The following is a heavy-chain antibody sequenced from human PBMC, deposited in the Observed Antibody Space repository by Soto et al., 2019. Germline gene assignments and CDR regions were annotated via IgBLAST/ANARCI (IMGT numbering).Heavy chain of an antibody. CDR1: GYTFTSYG. CDR3: ARDRSEVGVRGVIITQWFDP. J-gene: IGHJ5*02. V-gene: IGHV1-18*01. Sequence: ASVKVSCKASGYTFTSYGISWVRQAPGQGLEWMGWISAYNGNTNYAQKLQGRVTMTTDTSTSTAYMELRSLRSGDTAVYYCARDRSEVGVRGVIITQWFDPWGQGTLVTVSS. D-gene: IGHD3-10*01. CDR2: ISAYNGNT.